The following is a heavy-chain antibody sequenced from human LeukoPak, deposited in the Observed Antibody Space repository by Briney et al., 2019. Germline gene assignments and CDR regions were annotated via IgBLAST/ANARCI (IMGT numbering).Heavy chain of an antibody. J-gene: IGHJ4*02. D-gene: IGHD3-22*01. CDR2: IYYSGST. CDR1: GGSISSSSYH. V-gene: IGHV4-39*07. CDR3: ARSTNYYDSSGYLF. Sequence: KSSETLSLTCTVSGGSISSSSYHWGWIRQPPGKGLEWIGSIYYSGSTYYNPSLKSRVTISVDTSKNQFSLKLSSVTAADTAVYYCARSTNYYDSSGYLFWGQGTLVTVSS.